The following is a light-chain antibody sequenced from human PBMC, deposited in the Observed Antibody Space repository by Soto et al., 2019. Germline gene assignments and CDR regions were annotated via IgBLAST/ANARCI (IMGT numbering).Light chain of an antibody. CDR3: MQTLQTPYT. CDR2: LGS. Sequence: DMVMTQSPLSLPVIPGEPASISCKSSQSLLHSNGYSYLDWYLQKPGQSPQVLMYLGSNRASGVPDRFSGSGSGTDFTLKISRVEAEDVGIYYCMQTLQTPYTFGQGTKVDI. V-gene: IGKV2-28*01. CDR1: QSLLHSNGYSY. J-gene: IGKJ2*01.